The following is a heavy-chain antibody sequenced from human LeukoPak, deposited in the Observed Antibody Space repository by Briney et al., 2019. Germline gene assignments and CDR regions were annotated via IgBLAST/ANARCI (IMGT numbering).Heavy chain of an antibody. J-gene: IGHJ3*02. CDR2: LNPNSGDT. CDR1: GGTFSGYA. Sequence: ASVKVSCKASGGTFSGYAISWVRQAPGQGLEWMGWLNPNSGDTKDSQKFQGRVTMTRDTSIDTAYMELSRLKSDDTAVYYCARGTTHLWFGEGGNALDIWGQGTMVTVSS. CDR3: ARGTTHLWFGEGGNALDI. V-gene: IGHV1-2*02. D-gene: IGHD3-10*01.